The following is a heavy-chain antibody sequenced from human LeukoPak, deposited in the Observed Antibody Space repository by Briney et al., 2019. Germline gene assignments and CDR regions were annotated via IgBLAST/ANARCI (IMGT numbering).Heavy chain of an antibody. CDR2: ISWDSGSI. V-gene: IGHV3-9*01. CDR3: ARVLDSSSSRYQAFPY. Sequence: GGSLRLSCAASGFTFDDYAMHWVRQAPGKGLEWVSGISWDSGSIGYADSVKGRFTISRDNAKNSLYLQMNSLRGEDTALYYCARVLDSSSSRYQAFPYWGQGTLVTVS. J-gene: IGHJ4*02. D-gene: IGHD2-15*01. CDR1: GFTFDDYA.